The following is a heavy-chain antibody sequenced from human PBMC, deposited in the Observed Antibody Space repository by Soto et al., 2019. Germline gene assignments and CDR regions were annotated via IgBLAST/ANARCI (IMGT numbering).Heavy chain of an antibody. CDR3: AKGLDRGSHHEGADS. Sequence: QVQLVESGGGVVQPGRSLRLSCAASGFPFSSYGMHWVRQVPGKGLEWAAVISDDGSKEWYADSVKGRFIISRDNSENTLALQMCGLRAEDTAVYYCAKGLDRGSHHEGADSWGQGTMVTVSS. CDR1: GFPFSSYG. CDR2: ISDDGSKE. J-gene: IGHJ4*02. D-gene: IGHD3-16*01. V-gene: IGHV3-30*18.